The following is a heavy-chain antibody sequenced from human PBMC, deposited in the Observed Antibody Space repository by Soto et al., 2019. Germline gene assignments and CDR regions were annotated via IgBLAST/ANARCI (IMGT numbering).Heavy chain of an antibody. CDR3: ARIGVVAGIKQNFDL. D-gene: IGHD2-15*01. V-gene: IGHV3-53*01. J-gene: IGHJ2*01. CDR1: VFTVSGNY. Sequence: QPVGSLRLSCASSVFTVSGNYISCVRHSPGKWLEWVSVIHSDGNTYHSGSVWGRFTISRDNSKNTVFLQMNSLRAEDTAVYFCARIGVVAGIKQNFDLWGRGTLVTVSS. CDR2: IHSDGNT.